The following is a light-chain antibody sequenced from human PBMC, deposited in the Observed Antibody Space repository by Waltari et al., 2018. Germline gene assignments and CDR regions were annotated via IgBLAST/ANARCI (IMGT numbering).Light chain of an antibody. Sequence: QSVLTQSPSASGTPGQRVTISCSGGSSNVGTMAVNWYQQVPGTAPRLLIDSDTQRPSGVPDRFSGSKSGSSASLAISDLQSEDEADYYCAAWDDSLNAVVFGGGTKLTVL. J-gene: IGLJ2*01. V-gene: IGLV1-44*01. CDR3: AAWDDSLNAVV. CDR2: SDT. CDR1: SSNVGTMA.